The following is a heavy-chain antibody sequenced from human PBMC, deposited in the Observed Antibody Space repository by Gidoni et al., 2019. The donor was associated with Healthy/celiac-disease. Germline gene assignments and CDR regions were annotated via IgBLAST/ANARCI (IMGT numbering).Heavy chain of an antibody. CDR2: IKSKTDGGTT. CDR1: GFTFSNAW. D-gene: IGHD2-8*02. V-gene: IGHV3-15*07. Sequence: EVQLVESGGGLVKPGGSLRLSCAASGFTFSNAWMNWVRQAPGKGLEWVGRIKSKTDGGTTDYAAPVKGRFTISRDDSKNTLYLQMNSLKTEDTAVYYCRVWSRRTHFDYWGQGTLVTVSS. J-gene: IGHJ4*02. CDR3: RVWSRRTHFDY.